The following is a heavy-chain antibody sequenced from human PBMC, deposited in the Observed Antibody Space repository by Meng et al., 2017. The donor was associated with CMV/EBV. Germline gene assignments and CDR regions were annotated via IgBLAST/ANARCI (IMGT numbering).Heavy chain of an antibody. Sequence: GESLKISCAASGFTFSSYGMHWVRQAPGQGLEWMGWISAYNGNTNYAQKLQGRVTMTTDTSTSTAYMELRSLRSDDTAVYYCARDISGCFDYWGQGTLVTVSS. D-gene: IGHD3-22*01. J-gene: IGHJ4*02. CDR2: ISAYNGNT. CDR3: ARDISGCFDY. CDR1: GFTFSSYG. V-gene: IGHV1-18*01.